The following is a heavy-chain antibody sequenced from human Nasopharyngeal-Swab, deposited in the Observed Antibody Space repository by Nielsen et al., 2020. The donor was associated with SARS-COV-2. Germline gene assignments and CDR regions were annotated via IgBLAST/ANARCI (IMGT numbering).Heavy chain of an antibody. CDR1: GFTYDDYA. CDR2: SSGNSGT. Sequence: SLKISCAASGFTYDDYAMHSVRQAPGKGLEWVSGSSGNSGTGYTDSVQGRFTISRDNARNSLYLQMNSLRVDDTALYYCTKGRTDYSNPSFDNCGQGTLVTVSS. D-gene: IGHD4-11*01. V-gene: IGHV3-9*01. J-gene: IGHJ4*02. CDR3: TKGRTDYSNPSFDN.